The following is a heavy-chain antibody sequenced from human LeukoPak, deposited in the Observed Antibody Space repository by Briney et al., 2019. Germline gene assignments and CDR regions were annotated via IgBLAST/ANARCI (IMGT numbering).Heavy chain of an antibody. CDR3: ATDGQPGVWYDAFDI. Sequence: ASVKVSCKASGYTLTELSMHWVRQAPGKGLEWVGGFDPEDGETIYAQKFQGRVTMTEDTSTDTAYMELSSLRSEDTAVYYCATDGQPGVWYDAFDIWGQGTMVTVSS. J-gene: IGHJ3*02. CDR2: FDPEDGET. CDR1: GYTLTELS. D-gene: IGHD2-15*01. V-gene: IGHV1-24*01.